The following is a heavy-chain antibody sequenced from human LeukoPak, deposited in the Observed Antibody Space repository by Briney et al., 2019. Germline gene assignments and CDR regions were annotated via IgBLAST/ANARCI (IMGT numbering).Heavy chain of an antibody. J-gene: IGHJ4*02. CDR1: GFTFTTSA. CDR2: IVVGSANT. D-gene: IGHD3-10*01. CDR3: AAAPNYYGSGSYSFDN. Sequence: SVKVSCKASGFTFTTSAVQWVRQARGQRLEWIGWIVVGSANTNYAQKFQERVTITRDMSTRTAYMELSSLRSEETAVYYCAAAPNYYGSGSYSFDNWGQGTLVTVSS. V-gene: IGHV1-58*01.